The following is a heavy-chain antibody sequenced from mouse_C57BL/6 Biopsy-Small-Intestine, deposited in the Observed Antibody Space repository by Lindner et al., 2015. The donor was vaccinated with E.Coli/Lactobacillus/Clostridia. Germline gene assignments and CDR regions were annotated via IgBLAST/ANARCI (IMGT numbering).Heavy chain of an antibody. CDR3: ARDRSGGYYAMDY. J-gene: IGHJ4*01. D-gene: IGHD1-3*01. V-gene: IGHV1-54*01. CDR1: GYAFTNYL. Sequence: VQLQESGAELVRPGTSVKVSCKASGYAFTNYLIEWVKQRPGQGLEWIGVINPGSGGTNYNEKFKGKATLTADKSSSTAYMQLSSLTSEDSAVHFCARDRSGGYYAMDYWGQGTSVTVSS. CDR2: INPGSGGT.